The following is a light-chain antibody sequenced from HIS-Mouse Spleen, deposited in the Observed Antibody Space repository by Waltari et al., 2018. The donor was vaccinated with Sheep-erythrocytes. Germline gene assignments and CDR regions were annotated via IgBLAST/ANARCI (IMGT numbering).Light chain of an antibody. J-gene: IGKJ4*01. CDR2: AAS. Sequence: AIWMTQSPSLLSASTGDRVTISCRISQGISSYLAWYQQKPGKAPELLIYAASTLQSGVPSRFSGSGSGTDFTLTISCLQSEDFATYYCQRYYSFPLTFGGGTKVEIK. CDR1: QGISSY. V-gene: IGKV1D-8*02. CDR3: QRYYSFPLT.